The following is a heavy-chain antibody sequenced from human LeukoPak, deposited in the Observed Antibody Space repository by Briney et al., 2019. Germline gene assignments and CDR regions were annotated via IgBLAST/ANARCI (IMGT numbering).Heavy chain of an antibody. J-gene: IGHJ4*02. CDR2: IWYDGSNK. Sequence: GRSLRLSCAASGFTFSSYGMHWVRQAPGKGLEWVAVIWYDGSNKYYADSVKGRFTISRDNSKNTLYLQTNSLRAEDTAVYYCARDAAAGIDYWGQGTLVTVSS. CDR3: ARDAAAGIDY. CDR1: GFTFSSYG. V-gene: IGHV3-33*01. D-gene: IGHD6-13*01.